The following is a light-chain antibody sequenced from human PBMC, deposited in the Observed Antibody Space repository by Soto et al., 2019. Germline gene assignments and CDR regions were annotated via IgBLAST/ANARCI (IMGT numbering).Light chain of an antibody. V-gene: IGKV4-1*01. CDR1: QSVLYSSNNKNY. Sequence: DIVMTQSPDSLAVSLGERATINCKSSQSVLYSSNNKNYLAWYQQKPGQPPKLLIYWASTRESGVPDRFTGSGSGTDSTLTISSLQAEDVAVYYCQQYYAGRTFGQGTKVEIK. CDR3: QQYYAGRT. CDR2: WAS. J-gene: IGKJ1*01.